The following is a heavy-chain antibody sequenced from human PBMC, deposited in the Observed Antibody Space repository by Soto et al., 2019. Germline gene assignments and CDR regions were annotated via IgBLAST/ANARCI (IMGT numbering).Heavy chain of an antibody. CDR1: GFTLSSYM. J-gene: IGHJ4*02. CDR2: IRDTGGST. Sequence: GGSLRLSCAASGFTLSSYMMNWVRQAPGQGLEWISAIRDTGGSTYSADSVKGRFTIPRDNSKNTLYLQMNSLRVEDTAIYYCARRGDASGSYFDFWGQGTLVTVSS. V-gene: IGHV3-23*01. CDR3: ARRGDASGSYFDF. D-gene: IGHD3-10*01.